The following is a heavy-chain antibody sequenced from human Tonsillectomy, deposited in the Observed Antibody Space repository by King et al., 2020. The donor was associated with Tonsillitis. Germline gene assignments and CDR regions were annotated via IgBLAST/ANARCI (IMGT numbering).Heavy chain of an antibody. V-gene: IGHV3-23*03. Sequence: VQLVESGGGLVQPGGSLRLSCAASGFTFSSYAMSWVRQAPGKGLEWVSVIYSGGSSTYCADSVKGRFTISRDNSKNTLYLQMNSLRAEDTAVYYCAKASTITGTTDYWGQGTLVTVSS. CDR2: IYSGGSST. D-gene: IGHD1-20*01. CDR1: GFTFSSYA. CDR3: AKASTITGTTDY. J-gene: IGHJ4*02.